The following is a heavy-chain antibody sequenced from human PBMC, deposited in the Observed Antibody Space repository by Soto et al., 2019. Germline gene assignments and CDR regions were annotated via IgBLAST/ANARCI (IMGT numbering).Heavy chain of an antibody. CDR2: MYYSGNT. D-gene: IGHD3-3*01. V-gene: IGHV4-30-4*01. Sequence: SDTLCLPCLVSGVSRSEYYCTWIRPKPGKGLEWIGSMYYSGNTYYNPSLKGRVTISVDTSKDQFSLKLSSVTAADTAVYYCARSNYDFWSGYIPASWFDPWGQGTLVYVSS. J-gene: IGHJ5*02. CDR1: GVSRSEYY. CDR3: ARSNYDFWSGYIPASWFDP.